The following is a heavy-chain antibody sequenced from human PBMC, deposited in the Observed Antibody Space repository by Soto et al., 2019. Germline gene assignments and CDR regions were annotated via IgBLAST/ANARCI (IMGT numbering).Heavy chain of an antibody. CDR2: ISGGGGST. Sequence: GGSLRLSCAASGFTFSNDAMNWVRQGPGKGLEWVSVISGGGGSTYYADSVKGRFTISRDNSKNTLHLQMNSLRAEDTAVYYCARRLSFGSGWYYFDSWGQGTLVTVSS. V-gene: IGHV3-23*01. CDR1: GFTFSNDA. J-gene: IGHJ4*02. CDR3: ARRLSFGSGWYYFDS. D-gene: IGHD6-19*01.